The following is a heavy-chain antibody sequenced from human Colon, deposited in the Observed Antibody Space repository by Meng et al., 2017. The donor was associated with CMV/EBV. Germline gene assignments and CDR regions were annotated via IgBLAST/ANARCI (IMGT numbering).Heavy chain of an antibody. CDR3: AKEEGYSGYEG. J-gene: IGHJ4*02. Sequence: SLKISCAASGFTFDDYAMHWVRQAPGKGLEWVSGISWNSGSIGYADSVKGRITISRDNAKNSLYLQMNSLRAEDTALYYCAKEEGYSGYEGWGQGTLVTVSS. D-gene: IGHD5-12*01. V-gene: IGHV3-9*01. CDR2: ISWNSGSI. CDR1: GFTFDDYA.